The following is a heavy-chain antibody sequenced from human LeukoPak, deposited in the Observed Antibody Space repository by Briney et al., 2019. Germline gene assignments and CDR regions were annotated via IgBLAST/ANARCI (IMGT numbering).Heavy chain of an antibody. CDR1: GGPFSGYY. CDR2: INHSGST. Sequence: SETLSLTCAVYGGPFSGYYWSWIRQPPGKGLEWIGEINHSGSTNYNPSLKSRVTISVDTSKNQFSLKLSSVTAADTAVYYCARGGPMIVVVITKAYYFDYWGQGTLVTVSS. CDR3: ARGGPMIVVVITKAYYFDY. D-gene: IGHD3-22*01. V-gene: IGHV4-34*01. J-gene: IGHJ4*02.